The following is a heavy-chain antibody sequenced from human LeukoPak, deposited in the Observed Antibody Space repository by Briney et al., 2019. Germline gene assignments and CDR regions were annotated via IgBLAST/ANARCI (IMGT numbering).Heavy chain of an antibody. CDR2: INHSGST. Sequence: PSETLSLTCAVYGGSFSGYYWSWIRQPPGKGLEWIGEINHSGSTNYNPSLKSRVTISVDMSKNQFSLKLSSVTAADTAVYYCARGRGSGGAADKGWYFDLWGRGTLVTVSS. J-gene: IGHJ2*01. V-gene: IGHV4-34*01. CDR1: GGSFSGYY. D-gene: IGHD3-10*01. CDR3: ARGRGSGGAADKGWYFDL.